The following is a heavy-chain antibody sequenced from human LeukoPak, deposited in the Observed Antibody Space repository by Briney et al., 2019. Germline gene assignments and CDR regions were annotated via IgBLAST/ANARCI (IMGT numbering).Heavy chain of an antibody. CDR2: IIPIFGTA. CDR3: ARDGRGYSYGYGDSVYYFDY. Sequence: ASVKVSCKASGGTFSSYAISWVRQAPGQGLEWMGGIIPIFGTANYAQKFQGRVTIIADESTSTAYMELSSLRSEDTAVYYCARDGRGYSYGYGDSVYYFDYWGQGTLVTVSS. CDR1: GGTFSSYA. D-gene: IGHD5-18*01. V-gene: IGHV1-69*13. J-gene: IGHJ4*02.